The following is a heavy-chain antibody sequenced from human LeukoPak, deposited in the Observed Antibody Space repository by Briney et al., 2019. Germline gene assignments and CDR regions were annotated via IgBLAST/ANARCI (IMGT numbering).Heavy chain of an antibody. Sequence: ASVKVSCKASGYTFTSYAMHWVRQAPRQRLEWMGWINAGNGNTKYSQKFQGRVTITRDTSASTAYMELSSLRSEDTAVYYCARVASGRTVTTPFDYWGQGTLVTVSS. CDR2: INAGNGNT. V-gene: IGHV1-3*01. J-gene: IGHJ4*02. D-gene: IGHD4-17*01. CDR3: ARVASGRTVTTPFDY. CDR1: GYTFTSYA.